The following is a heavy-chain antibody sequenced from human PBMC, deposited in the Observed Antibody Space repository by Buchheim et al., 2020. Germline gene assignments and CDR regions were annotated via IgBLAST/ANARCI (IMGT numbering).Heavy chain of an antibody. Sequence: QVQLVESGGGVVQPGRSLRLSCAASGFTFSRYHMHWVRQAPGKGLEWLAVISYDGSHKYYADSVKGRFTISRDNSKNTLYLQVNSLRAEDTAVYYCAKDRSYCSGGSCPNYFDYWGQGTL. D-gene: IGHD2-15*01. CDR2: ISYDGSHK. CDR3: AKDRSYCSGGSCPNYFDY. V-gene: IGHV3-30*18. J-gene: IGHJ4*02. CDR1: GFTFSRYH.